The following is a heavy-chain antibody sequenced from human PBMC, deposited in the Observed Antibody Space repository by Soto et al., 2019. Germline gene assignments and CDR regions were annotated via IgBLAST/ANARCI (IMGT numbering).Heavy chain of an antibody. CDR1: GFSVTTTRMG. CDR2: IYWDGES. CDR3: AHRDSTGTTTYFDS. J-gene: IGHJ4*02. Sequence: QITLKEAGPTLVKPTETLTLTCTFSGFSVTTTRMGVGWTLQPPGKALEWLAIIYWDGESRYNPLLRRRLTLTEDTSKNQVVLTMTNMDPKDTAKYYCAHRDSTGTTTYFDSWGQGIPVTVAS. D-gene: IGHD1-1*01. V-gene: IGHV2-5*02.